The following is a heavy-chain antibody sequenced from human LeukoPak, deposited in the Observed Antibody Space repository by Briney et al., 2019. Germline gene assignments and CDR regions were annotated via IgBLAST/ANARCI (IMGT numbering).Heavy chain of an antibody. Sequence: LSETLSLTCTVSGGSISSYYWSWIRQPPGKGLEWIGYIYTSGSTNYNPSLKSRVTISVDTSKNQFSLKLSSVTAADTAVYYCASTGYSSGWGNSNWGQGTLVTVSS. CDR1: GGSISSYY. V-gene: IGHV4-4*09. J-gene: IGHJ4*02. CDR3: ASTGYSSGWGNSN. CDR2: IYTSGST. D-gene: IGHD6-19*01.